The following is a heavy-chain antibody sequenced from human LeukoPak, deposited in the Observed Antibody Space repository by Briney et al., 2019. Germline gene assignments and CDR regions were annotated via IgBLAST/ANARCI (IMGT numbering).Heavy chain of an antibody. CDR2: IYYSGST. CDR3: ARGPTGKYQPPPYYYGMDV. CDR1: GGSISSGGYY. D-gene: IGHD2-2*01. V-gene: IGHV4-31*03. Sequence: SETLSLTCTVSGGSISSGGYYWSWIRQHPGKGLEWIGYIYYSGSTYYNPSLKSRVTISVDTSKNQFSLKLSSVTAADTAVYYCARGPTGKYQPPPYYYGMDVWGQGTTVTVSS. J-gene: IGHJ6*02.